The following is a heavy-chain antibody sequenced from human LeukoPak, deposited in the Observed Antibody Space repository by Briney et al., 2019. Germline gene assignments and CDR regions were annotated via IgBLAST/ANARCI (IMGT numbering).Heavy chain of an antibody. CDR3: ARDGCSTTSCYAD. CDR2: IYSGGTT. V-gene: IGHV3-53*01. Sequence: GGSLRLSCAASGFTVSNNYMSWVRHAPGKGLEWVSVIYSGGTTYYTDSVKGRFTISRDKFKNTLYLQMNSLRAEDTAVYYCARDGCSTTSCYADWGQGTLVTVSS. CDR1: GFTVSNNY. D-gene: IGHD2-2*01. J-gene: IGHJ4*02.